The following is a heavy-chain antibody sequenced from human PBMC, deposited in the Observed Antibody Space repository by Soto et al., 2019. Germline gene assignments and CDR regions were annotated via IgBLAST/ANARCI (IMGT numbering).Heavy chain of an antibody. Sequence: QVQLQQWGAGLVKPSETLSLSCAVYGQSFSGHSWAWIRQPPGKGLEWIGEISESGSTYYNPSLKSRVTISTDTSKKQFSLKLNSVTAAGTAAYFCARGSGIVALPGELEDVNYDFWGQGTLVNVSS. CDR1: GQSFSGHS. CDR3: ARGSGIVALPGELEDVNYDF. D-gene: IGHD1-1*01. J-gene: IGHJ4*02. V-gene: IGHV4-34*01. CDR2: ISESGST.